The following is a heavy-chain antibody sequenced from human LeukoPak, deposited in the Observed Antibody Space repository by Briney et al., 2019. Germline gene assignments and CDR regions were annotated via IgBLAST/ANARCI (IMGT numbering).Heavy chain of an antibody. CDR2: IYSGGST. D-gene: IGHD6-19*01. CDR1: GFTVSSNY. Sequence: GGSLRLSCAASGFTVSSNYMSWVRQAPGKGLEWVSVIYSGGSTYYADSVKGRFTISRDNSKNTLYLQMNSLRAEDTAVYYCARAKIAVAGTGDYYGMDVWGQGPRSPSP. CDR3: ARAKIAVAGTGDYYGMDV. J-gene: IGHJ6*02. V-gene: IGHV3-66*01.